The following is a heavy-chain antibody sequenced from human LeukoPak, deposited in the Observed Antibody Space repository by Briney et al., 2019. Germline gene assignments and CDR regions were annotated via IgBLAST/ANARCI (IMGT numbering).Heavy chain of an antibody. CDR2: ISGSGGST. Sequence: PGGSLRLCCAASGFTFSRYAMSWVRQAPGEGLESVPAISGSGGSTYYADSVKGRFTISRDNSKNTLYLQVNSLRAEDTAVYYCAKDQISSTSGGYYFDYWGQGTLVTVSS. J-gene: IGHJ4*02. V-gene: IGHV3-23*01. CDR3: AKDQISSTSGGYYFDY. D-gene: IGHD6-6*01. CDR1: GFTFSRYA.